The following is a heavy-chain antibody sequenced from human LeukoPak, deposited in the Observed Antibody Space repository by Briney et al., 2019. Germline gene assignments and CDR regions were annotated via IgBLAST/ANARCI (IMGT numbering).Heavy chain of an antibody. CDR3: ASGSYSSGLFDC. D-gene: IGHD6-19*01. Sequence: SETLSLTCTFSGGSISSYYWSWIRQPAGKGLEWIGRIYTSGSTNYNPSLKSRVTMSVDTSKNQFSLKLSSVTAADTAVYYCASGSYSSGLFDCWGQGTLVTVSS. CDR2: IYTSGST. J-gene: IGHJ4*02. V-gene: IGHV4-4*07. CDR1: GGSISSYY.